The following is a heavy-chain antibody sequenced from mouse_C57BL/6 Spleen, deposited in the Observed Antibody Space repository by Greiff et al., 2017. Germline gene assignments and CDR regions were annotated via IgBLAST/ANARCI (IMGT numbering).Heavy chain of an antibody. J-gene: IGHJ1*03. Sequence: EVKLMESGGGLVKPGGSLKLSCAASGFTFSDYGMHWVRQAPEKGLVWVAYISSGSSTIYYADTVKGRFTISRDNAKNTLFLQMTSLRSEDTAMYYCARGVSTTGYFDVWGTGTTVTVSS. V-gene: IGHV5-17*01. CDR3: ARGVSTTGYFDV. CDR1: GFTFSDYG. CDR2: ISSGSSTI. D-gene: IGHD2-4*01.